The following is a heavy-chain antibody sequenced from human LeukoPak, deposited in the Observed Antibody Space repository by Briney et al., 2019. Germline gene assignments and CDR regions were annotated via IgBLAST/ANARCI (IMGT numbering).Heavy chain of an antibody. D-gene: IGHD6-13*01. Sequence: PSQTLSLTCTVSGGSISSSTYYWGWIRQPPGKGLEWIGSIYYSGSTYYNPSLKSRVTISVDTSKNQFSLKLSSVTAADTAVYYCARGFRDGSRWYPYEFWGQGNLVTVSS. CDR2: IYYSGST. CDR1: GGSISSSTYY. V-gene: IGHV4-39*01. J-gene: IGHJ4*02. CDR3: ARGFRDGSRWYPYEF.